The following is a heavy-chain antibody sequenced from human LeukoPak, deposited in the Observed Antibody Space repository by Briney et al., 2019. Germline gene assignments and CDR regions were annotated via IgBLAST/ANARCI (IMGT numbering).Heavy chain of an antibody. CDR1: GGTFSSYA. Sequence: ASVKVSCKASGGTFSSYAITWVRQAPGQGLEWMGRIVPIDDLTNYAQKFQGRVTITADKSTSTTYMELSNLRSEDTAVYYCARDGVLRFLEWFTYYYYYMDVWGKGTTVTVSS. J-gene: IGHJ6*03. CDR3: ARDGVLRFLEWFTYYYYYMDV. D-gene: IGHD3-3*01. CDR2: IVPIDDLT. V-gene: IGHV1-69*04.